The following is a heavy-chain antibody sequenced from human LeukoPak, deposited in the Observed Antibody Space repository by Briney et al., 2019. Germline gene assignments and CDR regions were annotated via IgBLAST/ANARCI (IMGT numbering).Heavy chain of an antibody. CDR3: ARGRYYDSSGYLLVPPYYFDY. Sequence: PSETLSLTCAVYGGSFSGYYWSWIRQPPGKGLEWIEEINHSGSTNYNPSLKSRVTISVDTSKNQFSLKLSSVTAADTAVYYCARGRYYDSSGYLLVPPYYFDYWGQGTLVTVSS. D-gene: IGHD3-22*01. V-gene: IGHV4-34*01. CDR1: GGSFSGYY. CDR2: INHSGST. J-gene: IGHJ4*02.